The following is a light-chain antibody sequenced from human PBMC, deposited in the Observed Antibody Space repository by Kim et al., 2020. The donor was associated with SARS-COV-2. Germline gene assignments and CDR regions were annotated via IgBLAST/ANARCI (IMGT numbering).Light chain of an antibody. CDR2: WGC. CDR3: QVWDSSNV. Sequence: ALGNTARIPCWGNNSGSKKVQWYQKKPGQAPVLVIYWGCNRPSGIPERCSGTNSGNTATLTISRAQAGDEADYCCQVWDSSNVFGTGTKVTVL. V-gene: IGLV3-9*01. CDR1: NSGSKK. J-gene: IGLJ1*01.